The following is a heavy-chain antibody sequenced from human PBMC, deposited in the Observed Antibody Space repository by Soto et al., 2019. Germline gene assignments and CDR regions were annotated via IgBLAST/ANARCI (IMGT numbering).Heavy chain of an antibody. D-gene: IGHD2-2*01. Sequence: TSETLSLTCAVYGGSFSGYYWSWIRQPPGKGLEWIGEINHSGSTNYNPSLKSRVTISVDTSKNQFSLKLSSVTAADTAVYYCARFPRRYCSSTSCYVNWFDPWGQGTLVTVSS. V-gene: IGHV4-34*01. J-gene: IGHJ5*02. CDR2: INHSGST. CDR1: GGSFSGYY. CDR3: ARFPRRYCSSTSCYVNWFDP.